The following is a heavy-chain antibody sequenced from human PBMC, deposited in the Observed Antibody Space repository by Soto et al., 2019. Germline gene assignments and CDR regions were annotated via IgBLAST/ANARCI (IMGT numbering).Heavy chain of an antibody. D-gene: IGHD1-26*01. CDR2: IYYSGST. J-gene: IGHJ5*02. CDR3: ATREVGVTSVYTFDP. V-gene: IGHV4-39*01. Sequence: QLHLRESGPGLVKPSETLSLTCTVSGGSITSSSYYWGWIRQPPGKGLEWIGSIYYSGSTYYNPSPQSRVTISADTSKNQFSLKLSSVTAADTAVYYCATREVGVTSVYTFDPWGQGTLVTVSP. CDR1: GGSITSSSYY.